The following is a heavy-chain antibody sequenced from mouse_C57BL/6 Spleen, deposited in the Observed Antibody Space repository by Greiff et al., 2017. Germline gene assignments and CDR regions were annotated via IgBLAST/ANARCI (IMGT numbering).Heavy chain of an antibody. V-gene: IGHV1-18*01. CDR2: INPNNGGT. CDR1: GYTFTDYN. D-gene: IGHD3-2*02. CDR3: ARGDYSGYGALDY. J-gene: IGHJ4*01. Sequence: VQLKQSGPELVKPGASVKIPCKASGYTFTDYNMDWVKQSHGKSLEWIGDINPNNGGTIYNQKFKGKATETVDKSSSTAYMELRSLTSEDTAVYYCARGDYSGYGALDYWGQGTSVTVSA.